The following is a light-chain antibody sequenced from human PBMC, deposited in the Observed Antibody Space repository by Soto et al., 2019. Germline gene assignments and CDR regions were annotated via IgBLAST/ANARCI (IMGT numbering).Light chain of an antibody. CDR3: QSYDSSLSGSV. CDR1: SSNIGAAYA. CDR2: GNS. J-gene: IGLJ3*02. V-gene: IGLV1-40*01. Sequence: QSVLTQPPSVSGAPGQRDTISCTGSSSNIGAAYAVHWYQQLPGTAPKLLIYGNSNRPSGVPDRFSGSKSGTSASLAITGLQAEDEADYYCQSYDSSLSGSVFGGGTKLTVL.